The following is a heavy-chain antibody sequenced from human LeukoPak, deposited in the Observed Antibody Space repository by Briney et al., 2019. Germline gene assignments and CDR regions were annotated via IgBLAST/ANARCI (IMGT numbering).Heavy chain of an antibody. CDR2: ISSGSTYI. J-gene: IGHJ3*01. V-gene: IGHV3-21*01. CDR3: ARESDGLDF. CDR1: GFTFSSYT. Sequence: PGGSLRLSCAASGFTFSSYTMNWVRQTPGQGLEWVSSISSGSTYIHYADSVKGRFTISRDNAKNSLYLQMNSLRAEDTAVYYCARESDGLDFWGQGTMVTVSS.